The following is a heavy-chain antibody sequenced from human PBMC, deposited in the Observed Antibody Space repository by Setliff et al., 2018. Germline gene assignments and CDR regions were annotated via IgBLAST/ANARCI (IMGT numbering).Heavy chain of an antibody. D-gene: IGHD3-16*01. V-gene: IGHV3-23*01. CDR1: GFTFTSYA. CDR2: ISGSGGST. J-gene: IGHJ4*02. CDR3: AGDRGGGLYDY. Sequence: QTGGSLRLSCAASGFTFTSYAMNWVRQAPGKGLEWVSAISGSGGSTDYADSVKGRFTISRDNSKNTLYLQMNGLRAEDTAIYYCAGDRGGGLYDYWGLGTLVTVSS.